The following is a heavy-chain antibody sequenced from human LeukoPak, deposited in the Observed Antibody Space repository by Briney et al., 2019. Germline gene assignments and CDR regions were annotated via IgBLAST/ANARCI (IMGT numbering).Heavy chain of an antibody. D-gene: IGHD5-18*01. CDR2: IKQDGSEK. CDR1: GFTFSSYW. Sequence: GGSLRLSCAASGFTFSSYWMSWVRQAPGKGLEWVANIKQDGSEKYYVDSVKGRFTISRDNSKNTLYLQMNSLRAEDTAVYYCARAPWIQLWSRTRDFDDYWGQGTLVTVSS. J-gene: IGHJ4*02. CDR3: ARAPWIQLWSRTRDFDDY. V-gene: IGHV3-7*01.